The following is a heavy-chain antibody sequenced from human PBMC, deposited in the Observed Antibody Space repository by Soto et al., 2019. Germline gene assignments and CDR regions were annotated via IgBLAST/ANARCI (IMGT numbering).Heavy chain of an antibody. CDR2: IYWNDDK. V-gene: IGHV2-5*01. CDR1: GFSLSTSGVG. CDR3: ARTTQWPDYYYYGMDV. D-gene: IGHD1-1*01. J-gene: IGHJ6*02. Sequence: QITLKESGPTLVKPTQTLTLTCTFSGFSLSTSGVGVGWIRQPPGKALEWLALIYWNDDKRYSPSLKSRLTITKDTSTNQVVLTMTNMDPVDTATYYCARTTQWPDYYYYGMDVWGQGTTVTVSS.